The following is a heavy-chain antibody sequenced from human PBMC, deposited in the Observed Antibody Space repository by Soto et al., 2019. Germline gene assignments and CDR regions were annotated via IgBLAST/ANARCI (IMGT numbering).Heavy chain of an antibody. J-gene: IGHJ6*02. CDR3: ARLAGGNYYYGMDV. V-gene: IGHV5-51*01. D-gene: IGHD3-16*01. CDR1: GYSFTNYW. CDR2: ICPGDSNA. Sequence: GESLKISCEGSGYSFTNYWIGWVRQMPGKGLEWMGMICPGDSNARYSPSFQGQVTISVDKSISTAYLQWSSLKASDTAMYYCARLAGGNYYYGMDVWGQGTTVTVSS.